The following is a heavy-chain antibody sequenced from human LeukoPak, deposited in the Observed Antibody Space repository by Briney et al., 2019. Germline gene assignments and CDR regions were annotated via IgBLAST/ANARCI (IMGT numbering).Heavy chain of an antibody. CDR3: ARGRSVGGQQLVLIYYGMDV. Sequence: PSETLSLTCAVYGGSFSGYYWSWIRQPPGKGLEWIGEINHSGSTNYNPSLKSRVTISVDTSKNQFSLKLSSVTAADTAVYYCARGRSVGGQQLVLIYYGMDVWGQGTTVTVSS. CDR2: INHSGST. J-gene: IGHJ6*02. D-gene: IGHD6-13*01. V-gene: IGHV4-34*01. CDR1: GGSFSGYY.